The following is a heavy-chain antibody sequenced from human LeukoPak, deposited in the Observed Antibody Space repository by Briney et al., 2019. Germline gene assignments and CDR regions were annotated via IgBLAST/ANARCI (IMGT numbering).Heavy chain of an antibody. CDR1: GGTFSSYA. D-gene: IGHD3-10*01. CDR2: IIPIFGTA. CDR3: ARDQGDPFGEFPNWFDP. V-gene: IGHV1-69*13. J-gene: IGHJ5*02. Sequence: SVKVSCKASGGTFSSYAISWVRQAPGQGLEWMGGIIPIFGTANYAQKFQGRVTITADESTSTAYMELSSLRSEDTAVYYCARDQGDPFGEFPNWFDPWGQGTLVTVSS.